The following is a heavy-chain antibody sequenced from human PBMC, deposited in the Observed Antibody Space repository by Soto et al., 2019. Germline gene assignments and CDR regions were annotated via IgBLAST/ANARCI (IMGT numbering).Heavy chain of an antibody. CDR1: GYTFTSYY. V-gene: IGHV1-46*01. CDR3: ARDRNTYSVVVPAAAYGMDV. D-gene: IGHD2-2*01. J-gene: IGHJ6*02. Sequence: ASVKVSCKASGYTFTSYYMHWVRQAPGQGLEWMGIINPSGGSTSYAQKFQGRVTMTRDTSTSTVYMELSSLRSEDTAVYYCARDRNTYSVVVPAAAYGMDVWGQGTTVTVSS. CDR2: INPSGGST.